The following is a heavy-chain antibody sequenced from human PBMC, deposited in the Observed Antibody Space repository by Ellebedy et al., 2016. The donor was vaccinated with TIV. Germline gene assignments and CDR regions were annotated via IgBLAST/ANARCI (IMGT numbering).Heavy chain of an antibody. CDR2: ISSSGSTI. D-gene: IGHD3-9*01. Sequence: GGSLRLSXAASGFTFSDYYMSWIRQAPGKGLEWVSYISSSGSTIYYADSVKGRFTISRDNARNSLYLQMNSLRAEDTAVYYCARGDRLVITFFDYWGQGTLVTVSS. CDR1: GFTFSDYY. V-gene: IGHV3-11*01. J-gene: IGHJ4*02. CDR3: ARGDRLVITFFDY.